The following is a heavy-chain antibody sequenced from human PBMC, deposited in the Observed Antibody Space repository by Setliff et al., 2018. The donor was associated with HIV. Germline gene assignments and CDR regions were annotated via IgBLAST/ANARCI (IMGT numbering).Heavy chain of an antibody. CDR1: GYTFTGYY. D-gene: IGHD1-26*01. CDR3: ARDLGPGGGSYRMPINWFDP. V-gene: IGHV1-2*02. CDR2: INPNSGGT. Sequence: VASVKVSCKASGYTFTGYYMHWVRQAPGQGLEWMGWINPNSGGTNYAQKFQGRVTMTRDTSISTAYMELSRLRSDDTAVYYCARDLGPGGGSYRMPINWFDPWGQGTLVTVS. J-gene: IGHJ5*02.